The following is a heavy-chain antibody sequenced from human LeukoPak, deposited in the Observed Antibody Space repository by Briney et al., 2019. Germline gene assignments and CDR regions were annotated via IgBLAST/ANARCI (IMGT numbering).Heavy chain of an antibody. D-gene: IGHD1-26*01. CDR2: IYHSESI. CDR3: ARRYSGSYMGYFDY. Sequence: SETLSLTCTVSGGSISSGGYYWSWIRQPPGKGLEWIGYIYHSESIYYNPSLQSRVTISIDRSKNQFSLNLSSVTAADTAVYYCARRYSGSYMGYFDYWGQGTLVTVSS. J-gene: IGHJ4*02. CDR1: GGSISSGGYY. V-gene: IGHV4-30-2*01.